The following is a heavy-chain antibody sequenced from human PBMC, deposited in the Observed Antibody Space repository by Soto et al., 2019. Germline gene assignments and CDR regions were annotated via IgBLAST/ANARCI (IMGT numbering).Heavy chain of an antibody. V-gene: IGHV1-46*01. CDR1: GYTFTSYY. CDR3: ASAQQLGRHYFDY. J-gene: IGHJ4*02. D-gene: IGHD6-13*01. Sequence: QVQLVQSGAEVKKPGASVKVSCKASGYTFTSYYMHWVRQAPGQGLEWMGIINPSGGSTSYAHKFQGRVTMTRDTSTSTVYMELSSLRSEDTAVYYCASAQQLGRHYFDYWGQGTLVTVSS. CDR2: INPSGGST.